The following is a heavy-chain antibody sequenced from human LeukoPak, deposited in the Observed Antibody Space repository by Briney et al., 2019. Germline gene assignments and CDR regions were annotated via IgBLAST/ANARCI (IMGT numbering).Heavy chain of an antibody. Sequence: GASVKVSCKASGGTFSSYAISWVRQAPGQGLEWMGGIIPIFGTANYAQKFQGRVTITADEFTSTAYMELSSLRSEDTAVYYCARLAVHYYGSGSYRRDSDYWGQGTLVTVSS. V-gene: IGHV1-69*13. CDR2: IIPIFGTA. CDR1: GGTFSSYA. J-gene: IGHJ4*02. CDR3: ARLAVHYYGSGSYRRDSDY. D-gene: IGHD3-10*01.